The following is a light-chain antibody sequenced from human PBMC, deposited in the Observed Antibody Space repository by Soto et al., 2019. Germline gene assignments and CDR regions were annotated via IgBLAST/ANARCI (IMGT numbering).Light chain of an antibody. CDR3: ISYTSSSTWV. Sequence: QSALTQPASVSGSPGQSITISCTGTSSDVGGYNYVSWYQQHPGKAPKLMIYEVSNRPSGVSNRFSGSKSGNTASLTISALQAENEADYYSISYTSSSTWVFGGGTKLTVL. J-gene: IGLJ3*02. V-gene: IGLV2-14*01. CDR1: SSDVGGYNY. CDR2: EVS.